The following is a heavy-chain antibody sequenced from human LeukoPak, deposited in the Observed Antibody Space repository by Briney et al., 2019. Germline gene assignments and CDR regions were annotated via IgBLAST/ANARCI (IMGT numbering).Heavy chain of an antibody. Sequence: TGGSLRLSCAASGLTASHNVNNAMSWVRHAPGKGLEWVSAISGSGGSTYYADSVKGRFTISRDNSKNTLYLQMNSLRAEDTAVYYCAKHPEYDSSGYSIYFDYWGQGTLVTVSS. V-gene: IGHV3-23*01. CDR2: ISGSGGST. J-gene: IGHJ4*02. CDR3: AKHPEYDSSGYSIYFDY. D-gene: IGHD3-22*01. CDR1: GLTASHNVNNA.